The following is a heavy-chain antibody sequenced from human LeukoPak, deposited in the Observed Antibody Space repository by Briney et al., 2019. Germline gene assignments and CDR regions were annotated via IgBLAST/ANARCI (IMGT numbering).Heavy chain of an antibody. J-gene: IGHJ4*02. D-gene: IGHD2-15*01. CDR2: ISYDGSNK. CDR3: AKDSGGGFDY. V-gene: IGHV3-30*18. CDR1: GFTFSSYG. Sequence: PGRSLRLSCAASGFTFSSYGVHWVRQAPGKGLEWVAVISYDGSNKYYADSAKGRFTISRDNSKNTLYLQMNSLRAEDTAVYYCAKDSGGGFDYWGQGTLVTVSS.